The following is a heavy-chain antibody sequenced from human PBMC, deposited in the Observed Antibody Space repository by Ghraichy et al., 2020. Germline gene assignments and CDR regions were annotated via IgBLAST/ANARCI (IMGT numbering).Heavy chain of an antibody. CDR1: GYTFSTYW. V-gene: IGHV5-51*01. CDR2: IYPGDSDT. J-gene: IGHJ4*02. D-gene: IGHD6-13*01. Sequence: GESLNISCKASGYTFSTYWIGWVRQVPGRGLEWMGIIYPGDSDTRYSPSFQGQVTISVDKSLNTAYLHWSSLKASDSATYYCARHEFSSSRRHRYYCGQGTLITVSS. CDR3: ARHEFSSSRRHRYY.